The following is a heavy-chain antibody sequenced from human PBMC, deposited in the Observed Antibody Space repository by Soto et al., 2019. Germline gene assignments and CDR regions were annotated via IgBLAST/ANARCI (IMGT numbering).Heavy chain of an antibody. CDR3: AKPGNYYGSGSSSYAFQH. J-gene: IGHJ1*01. D-gene: IGHD3-10*01. CDR1: GYTFTSYG. V-gene: IGHV1-18*01. Sequence: GASVKVSCKASGYTFTSYGISWVRQAPGQGLEWMGWISAYNGNTNYAQKLQGRVTMTTDTSTSTAYMELRSLRSDDTAVYYCAKPGNYYGSGSSSYAFQHWGQGTLVTVS. CDR2: ISAYNGNT.